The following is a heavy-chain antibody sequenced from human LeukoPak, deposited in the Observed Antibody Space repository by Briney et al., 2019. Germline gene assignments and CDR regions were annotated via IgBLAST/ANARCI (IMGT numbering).Heavy chain of an antibody. Sequence: PGGSLRLSCAASGFTFDDYGMSWVRQAPGKGLEWVSGINWNGGSTGYADSVKGRFTISRDNAKNSLYLQMNSLRAEDAALYYCARDRYGSGSYYNIPDYWGQGTLVTVSX. J-gene: IGHJ4*02. V-gene: IGHV3-20*04. CDR3: ARDRYGSGSYYNIPDY. CDR1: GFTFDDYG. CDR2: INWNGGST. D-gene: IGHD3-10*01.